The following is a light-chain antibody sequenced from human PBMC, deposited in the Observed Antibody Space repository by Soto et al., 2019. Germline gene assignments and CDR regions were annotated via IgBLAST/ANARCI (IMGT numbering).Light chain of an antibody. CDR1: QSVSSN. V-gene: IGKV3-20*01. CDR2: GAS. Sequence: EIVMTQSPATLSVSPGERATLSCRASQSVSSNLAWYQQKPGQAPRLLIYGASSRAAGIPDRFSGSGSGTDFTLTISRLEPEDFAVYYCQQYSSSPRVTFGQGTRLEIK. J-gene: IGKJ5*01. CDR3: QQYSSSPRVT.